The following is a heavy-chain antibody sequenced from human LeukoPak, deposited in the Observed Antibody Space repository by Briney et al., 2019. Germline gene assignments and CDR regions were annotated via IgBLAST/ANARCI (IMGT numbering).Heavy chain of an antibody. CDR3: AKDYAVGSIDY. D-gene: IGHD3-16*01. Sequence: PGGSLRLSCAASGFTFSSYNMNSVRQAPGKGLEWVSSISRSGESTFYADSVRGRFTISRDNSKNTVSLQMESLRAEDTALYYCAKDYAVGSIDYWGQGTLVTVSS. CDR2: ISRSGEST. CDR1: GFTFSSYN. J-gene: IGHJ4*02. V-gene: IGHV3-23*01.